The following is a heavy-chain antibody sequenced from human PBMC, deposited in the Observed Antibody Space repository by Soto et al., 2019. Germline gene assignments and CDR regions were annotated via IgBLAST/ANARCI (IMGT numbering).Heavy chain of an antibody. D-gene: IGHD6-19*01. Sequence: GESLKISCAAPGFTFSSYAMHWVRQAPGKGLEWVAVISYDGSNKYYADSVKGRFTISRDNSKNTLYLQMNSLRAEDTAVYYCARDSFSSGWPHLASEGSYGMDVWGQGTTVTVSS. V-gene: IGHV3-30-3*01. J-gene: IGHJ6*02. CDR3: ARDSFSSGWPHLASEGSYGMDV. CDR2: ISYDGSNK. CDR1: GFTFSSYA.